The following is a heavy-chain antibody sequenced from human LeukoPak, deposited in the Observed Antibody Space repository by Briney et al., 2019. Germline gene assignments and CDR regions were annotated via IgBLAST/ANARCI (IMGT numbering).Heavy chain of an antibody. CDR1: GGTFSSYA. J-gene: IGHJ4*02. Sequence: ASVKVSCKASGGTFSSYAISWVRQAPGQGLEWMGRIIPILGIANYAQKFQGRVTITADKPTSTAYMELSSLRSEDTAVYYCARTTIVGATTLGYWGQGTLVTVSS. V-gene: IGHV1-69*04. CDR3: ARTTIVGATTLGY. CDR2: IIPILGIA. D-gene: IGHD1-26*01.